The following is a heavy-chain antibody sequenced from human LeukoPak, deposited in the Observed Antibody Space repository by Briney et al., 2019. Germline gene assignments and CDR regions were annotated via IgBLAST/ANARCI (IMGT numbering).Heavy chain of an antibody. CDR3: ARAPRYCSGGSCSDWFDS. J-gene: IGHJ5*01. D-gene: IGHD2-15*01. Sequence: ASVKVSCKASFTGNYMRWVRQAPGQGLEWMGWINPNSGGTTYAQKFQGRVTMTRDTSISTAYMELSRLTSDDTAVYYCARAPRYCSGGSCSDWFDSWGHGTLVTVSS. CDR1: FTGNY. V-gene: IGHV1-2*02. CDR2: INPNSGGT.